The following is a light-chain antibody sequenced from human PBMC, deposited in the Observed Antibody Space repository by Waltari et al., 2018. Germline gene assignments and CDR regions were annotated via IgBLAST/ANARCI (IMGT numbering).Light chain of an antibody. J-gene: IGLJ3*02. CDR1: SRDVGFYNY. V-gene: IGLV2-14*01. CDR3: NSYAGSSSWV. CDR2: DVS. Sequence: QSALTQPASVSGSPGQSITIPCPGTSRDVGFYNYVSWYQQHPGKAPKLMIYDVSERPSGVSNRFSGSKSGNTASLTISGLQAEDEADYYCNSYAGSSSWVFGGGTKLTVL.